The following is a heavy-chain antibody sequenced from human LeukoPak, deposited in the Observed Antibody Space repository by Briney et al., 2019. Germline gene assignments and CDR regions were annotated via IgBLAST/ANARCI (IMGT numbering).Heavy chain of an antibody. CDR1: GFTFSSYS. V-gene: IGHV3-48*04. D-gene: IGHD6-19*01. J-gene: IGHJ3*02. CDR3: ASSGWTDAFDI. CDR2: ISSSSSTI. Sequence: GGSLRLSCAASGFTFSSYSMNWVRQAPGKGLEWVSYISSSSSTIYYADSVKGRFTISRDNAKNSLYLQMNSLRAEDTAVYYCASSGWTDAFDIWGQGTMVTVSS.